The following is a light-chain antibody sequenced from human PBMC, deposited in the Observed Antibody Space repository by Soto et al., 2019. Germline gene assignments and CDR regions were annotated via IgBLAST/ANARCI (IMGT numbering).Light chain of an antibody. V-gene: IGKV2-28*01. CDR2: LGS. CDR1: QSLLHSNGYNY. Sequence: DIVLTQSPLSLPVTPGEPASISCRSSQSLLHSNGYNYLDWYLQKPGQSPQLLIYLGSNRASGVPYRFSGSGSGTHFTLKIRRVEAADVGVYYCMQALQIITFGQGTRLEIK. J-gene: IGKJ5*01. CDR3: MQALQIIT.